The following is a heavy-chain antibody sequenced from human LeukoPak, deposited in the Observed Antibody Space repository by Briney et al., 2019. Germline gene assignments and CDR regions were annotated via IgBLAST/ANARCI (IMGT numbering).Heavy chain of an antibody. CDR3: AKDISSSGWYYFDY. D-gene: IGHD6-19*01. CDR1: GFTFSSYS. J-gene: IGHJ4*02. V-gene: IGHV3-48*04. Sequence: PGGSLRLSCAASGFTFSSYSMNWVRQAPGKGLEWVSYISSSSSTIYYADSVKGRFTISRDNAKNSLYLQMNSLRAEDTALYYCAKDISSSGWYYFDYWGQGTLVTVSS. CDR2: ISSSSSTI.